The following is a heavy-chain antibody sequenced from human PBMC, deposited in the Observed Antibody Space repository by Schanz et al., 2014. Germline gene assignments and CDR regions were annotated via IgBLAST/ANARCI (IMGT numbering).Heavy chain of an antibody. D-gene: IGHD2-8*02. Sequence: QAQLVQSGAEVKRPGASVKVSCKASAYTFTGYYLHWVRQAPGQGLEWMGWISPNGATRYAQNFQDKVTMTRDTSSSTAYMEVTSLRLDDTAIYYCVREPLGCTGSGCQTYDAFDIWGQGTVVTVSS. CDR2: ISPNGAT. J-gene: IGHJ3*02. CDR1: AYTFTGYY. V-gene: IGHV1-2*02. CDR3: VREPLGCTGSGCQTYDAFDI.